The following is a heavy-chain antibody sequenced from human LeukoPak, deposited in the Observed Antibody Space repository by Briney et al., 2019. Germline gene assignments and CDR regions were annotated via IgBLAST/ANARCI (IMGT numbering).Heavy chain of an antibody. CDR3: ARLGTTVTHFDY. CDR2: IYSGGST. Sequence: GGSLRLSCAASGFTVSSNYMSWVRQAPGRGLEWVSVIYSGGSTYYADSVKGRFTISRDNSKSTLYLQMNSLRAEDTAVYFCARLGTTVTHFDYWGQGTLVTVSS. J-gene: IGHJ4*02. V-gene: IGHV3-66*01. D-gene: IGHD4-17*01. CDR1: GFTVSSNY.